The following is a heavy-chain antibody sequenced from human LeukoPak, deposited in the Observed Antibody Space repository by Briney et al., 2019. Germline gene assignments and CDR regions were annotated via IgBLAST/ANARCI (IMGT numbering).Heavy chain of an antibody. CDR1: GFTFSSYS. CDR2: ISSSSSYI. Sequence: GGSLRLSCAASGFTFSSYSMTWVRQAPGKGLEWVSSISSSSSYIYYADSVKGRFTISRDNAKNSLYLQMNSLRAEDTAVYYCASRRIAVAGTGAFDIWGQGTMVTVSS. CDR3: ASRRIAVAGTGAFDI. D-gene: IGHD6-19*01. V-gene: IGHV3-21*01. J-gene: IGHJ3*02.